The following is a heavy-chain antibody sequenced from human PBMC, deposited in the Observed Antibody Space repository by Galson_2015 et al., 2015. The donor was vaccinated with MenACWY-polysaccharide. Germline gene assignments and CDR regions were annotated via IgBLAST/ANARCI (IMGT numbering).Heavy chain of an antibody. CDR3: ARVSTVTTSHDAFDI. Sequence: ETLSLTCTVSGGSISSHNWWRWVRPSPGNGLEWIGESYHTGSANYNPFLRSRDTISVDKSKNQFSLRLNSVTAADTAVYYCARVSTVTTSHDAFDIWGQGTMVTVSS. CDR2: SYHTGSA. J-gene: IGHJ3*02. V-gene: IGHV4-4*02. D-gene: IGHD4-17*01. CDR1: GGSISSHNW.